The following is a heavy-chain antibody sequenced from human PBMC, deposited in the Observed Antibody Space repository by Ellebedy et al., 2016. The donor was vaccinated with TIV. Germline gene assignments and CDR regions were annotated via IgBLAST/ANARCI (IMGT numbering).Heavy chain of an antibody. V-gene: IGHV4-59*01. D-gene: IGHD1-26*01. CDR3: ARDRSGTYFAHDY. CDR2: ISYTGST. Sequence: SETLSLTCAVYGGSFSGYYWSWIRQPPGKGLEWIGYISYTGSTNYNPSLESRVTISVDTSKNQVSLKLKSVTTADTAIHYCARDRSGTYFAHDYWGQGTLVSVSS. J-gene: IGHJ4*02. CDR1: GGSFSGYY.